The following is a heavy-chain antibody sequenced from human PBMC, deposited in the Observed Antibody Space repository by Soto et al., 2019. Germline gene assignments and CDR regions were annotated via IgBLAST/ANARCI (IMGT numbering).Heavy chain of an antibody. D-gene: IGHD6-13*01. J-gene: IGHJ4*02. Sequence: SVKVSCKASGGTFSSYAISWVRQAPGQGLEWMGGIIPIFGTANYAQKFQGRVTITADESTSTAYMELSSLRSEDTAVYYCARVRQGAAAATPFDYWGQGTLVTVSS. CDR2: IIPIFGTA. V-gene: IGHV1-69*13. CDR3: ARVRQGAAAATPFDY. CDR1: GGTFSSYA.